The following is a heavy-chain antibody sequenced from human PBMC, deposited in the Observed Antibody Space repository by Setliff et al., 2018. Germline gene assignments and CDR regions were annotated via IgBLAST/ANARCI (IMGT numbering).Heavy chain of an antibody. V-gene: IGHV3-7*01. CDR3: ARALLRYFDWLSIPDAFDI. CDR1: GFTFSNYW. Sequence: GESLKISCAASGFTFSNYWMSWVRQAPGKGLEWVANIKQDGSEKYYVDSVKGRFTISRDNAKNSLYLQMNSLRAEDTAVYYCARALLRYFDWLSIPDAFDIWGQGTMVTVSS. D-gene: IGHD3-9*01. CDR2: IKQDGSEK. J-gene: IGHJ3*02.